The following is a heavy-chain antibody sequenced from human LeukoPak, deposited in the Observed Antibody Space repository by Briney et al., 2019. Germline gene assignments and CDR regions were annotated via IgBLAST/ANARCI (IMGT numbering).Heavy chain of an antibody. D-gene: IGHD4-17*01. CDR3: ARDLGSAYGVPRWFDP. CDR1: GGSITGYY. J-gene: IGHJ5*02. CDR2: IYTSGST. Sequence: SETLSLTCTVSGGSITGYYWNWIRQPAEKGLEWIGRIYTSGSTNHNPSLQSRVTMSVDTSKNQFSLRLTSVTAADTAVYYCARDLGSAYGVPRWFDPWGQGTLVTVSS. V-gene: IGHV4-4*07.